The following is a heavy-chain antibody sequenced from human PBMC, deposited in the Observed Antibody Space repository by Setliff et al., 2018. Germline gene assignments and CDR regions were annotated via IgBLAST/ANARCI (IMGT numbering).Heavy chain of an antibody. V-gene: IGHV4-34*01. CDR3: ARAGSGVIGDFFYMGV. Sequence: PSETLSLTCAVYGGSFSNNYWSWIRQPPGKGLEWIGESNHSGNTYYNPSLKSRVTISIDTSGNLFSLKLSSVTAANTAVYYCARAGSGVIGDFFYMGVWGKGTTVTVSS. CDR1: GGSFSNNY. D-gene: IGHD3-3*01. CDR2: SNHSGNT. J-gene: IGHJ6*03.